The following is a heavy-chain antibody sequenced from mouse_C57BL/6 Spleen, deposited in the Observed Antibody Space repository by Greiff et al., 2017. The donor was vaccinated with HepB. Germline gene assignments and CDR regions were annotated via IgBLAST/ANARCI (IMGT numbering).Heavy chain of an antibody. CDR1: GYSITSGYD. CDR2: ISYSGST. Sequence: EVKLMESGPGMVKPSQSLSLTCTVTGYSITSGYDWHWIRHFPGNKLEWMGYISYSGSTNYNPSLKSRISITHDTSKNHFYLTLNSVTTEDTATYYCARDHYGNPFAYWGQGTLVTVSA. CDR3: ARDHYGNPFAY. V-gene: IGHV3-1*01. D-gene: IGHD2-1*01. J-gene: IGHJ3*01.